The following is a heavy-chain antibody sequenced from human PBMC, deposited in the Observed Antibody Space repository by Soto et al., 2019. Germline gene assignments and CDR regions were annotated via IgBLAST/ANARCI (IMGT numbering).Heavy chain of an antibody. J-gene: IGHJ3*02. V-gene: IGHV1-24*01. CDR2: FDPEDGET. Sequence: ASVKVSCKVSGYTLTELSMHWVRQAPGKGLEWMGGFDPEDGETIYAQKFQGRVTMTEDTSTDTAYMELSSLRSEDTAVYYCATYLIRFLEWGPYALEIWGQGTMVNVS. D-gene: IGHD3-3*01. CDR1: GYTLTELS. CDR3: ATYLIRFLEWGPYALEI.